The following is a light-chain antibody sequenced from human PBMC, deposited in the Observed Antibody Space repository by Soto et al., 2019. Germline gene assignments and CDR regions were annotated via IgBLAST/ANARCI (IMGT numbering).Light chain of an antibody. CDR1: SSDIGAYNF. J-gene: IGLJ2*01. Sequence: QSALTQPASVSGSPGQSITISCTGPSSDIGAYNFVSWYQQHTGKAPKLMLYDVNIRPSGVSNRFSGSKSGNTASLTISGLQAEDEADYYCTSWTTSTTMIFGGGTKLTVL. V-gene: IGLV2-14*03. CDR2: DVN. CDR3: TSWTTSTTMI.